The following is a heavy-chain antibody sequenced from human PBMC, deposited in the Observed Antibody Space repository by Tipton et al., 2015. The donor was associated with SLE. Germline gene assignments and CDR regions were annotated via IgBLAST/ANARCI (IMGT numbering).Heavy chain of an antibody. CDR1: GGSISSGGDS. V-gene: IGHV4-30-2*01. J-gene: IGHJ4*02. CDR3: ARGGRLLWFGGKFFDY. CDR2: IYHSGST. Sequence: TLSLTCTVSGGSISSGGDSWSWIRQPPGKGLEWIGYIYHSGSTYYNPSLKSRVTISVDRSKNQLSLKLSSVTAADTAVYYCARGGRLLWFGGKFFDYWGQGTLVTVSS. D-gene: IGHD3-10*01.